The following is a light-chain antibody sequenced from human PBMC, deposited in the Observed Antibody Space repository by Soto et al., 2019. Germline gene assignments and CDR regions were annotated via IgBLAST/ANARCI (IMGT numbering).Light chain of an antibody. V-gene: IGKV3-15*01. Sequence: EIVLTQSPATLSVSPGERATLSCRASQSVSSNLAWYQQKPGQAPRLLIYDTSSRATGFPARFSDSGSGTEFTLTISSLQSEDIAVYYCQQYNSWPPYTFGQGTKVEIK. CDR3: QQYNSWPPYT. CDR1: QSVSSN. J-gene: IGKJ2*01. CDR2: DTS.